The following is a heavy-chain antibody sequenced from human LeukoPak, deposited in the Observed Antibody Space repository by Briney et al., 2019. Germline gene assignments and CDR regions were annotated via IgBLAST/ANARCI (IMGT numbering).Heavy chain of an antibody. V-gene: IGHV5-10-1*01. J-gene: IGHJ4*02. CDR3: ARRCSSSSCPFEY. D-gene: IGHD2-2*01. CDR1: GYSFTSYW. CDR2: INPSDSYT. Sequence: GESLKISCKGSGYSFTSYWISWVRLLPGKGLEWMGRINPSDSYTNYSPSFQGHVTISADKSISTAYLQWSSLKASDTAMYYCARRCSSSSCPFEYWGQGTLVTVSS.